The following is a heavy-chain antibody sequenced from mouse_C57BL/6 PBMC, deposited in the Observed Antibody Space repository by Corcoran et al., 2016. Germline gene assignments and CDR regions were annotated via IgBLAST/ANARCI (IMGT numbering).Heavy chain of an antibody. Sequence: EVQLQQSGPELVKPGASVKISCKASGYTFTDYYMNWVKQSHGKSLEWIGDINPNNGGTSYNQKFKGKATLTVDKSSSTAYMELRSLTSEDSAVYYCASARWLHEDYWGQGTTLTVSS. CDR2: INPNNGGT. V-gene: IGHV1-26*01. D-gene: IGHD2-3*01. CDR3: ASARWLHEDY. J-gene: IGHJ2*01. CDR1: GYTFTDYY.